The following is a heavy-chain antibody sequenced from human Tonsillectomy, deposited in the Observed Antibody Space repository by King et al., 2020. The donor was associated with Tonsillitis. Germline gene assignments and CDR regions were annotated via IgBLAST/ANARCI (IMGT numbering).Heavy chain of an antibody. CDR1: GFTFSSYT. J-gene: IGHJ3*01. D-gene: IGHD3-22*01. CDR2: ISSISSYI. CDR3: ARGYYYDSSGYFL. V-gene: IGHV3-21*01. Sequence: EVQLVESGGGLVKPGGSLRLSCAASGFTFSSYTMNWVRQAPGKGLEWVSSISSISSYIYYADSVKGRFTISRENAKNSLYLQMSSLRAEDTAVYYCARGYYYDSSGYFLWGQGTMVTVSS.